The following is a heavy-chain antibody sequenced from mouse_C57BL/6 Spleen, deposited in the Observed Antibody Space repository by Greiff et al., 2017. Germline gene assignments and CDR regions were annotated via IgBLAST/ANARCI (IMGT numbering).Heavy chain of an antibody. CDR3: ARDDYDDSSFDY. Sequence: VQLQQSGPELVKPGASVKISCKASGYAFSSSWMNWVKQRPGKGLEWIGRIYPGDGDTNYNGKFKGKATLTADKSSSTAYMQLSSLTSEDSAVYFCARDDYDDSSFDYWGQGTTLTVSS. J-gene: IGHJ2*01. CDR2: IYPGDGDT. V-gene: IGHV1-82*01. CDR1: GYAFSSSW. D-gene: IGHD2-4*01.